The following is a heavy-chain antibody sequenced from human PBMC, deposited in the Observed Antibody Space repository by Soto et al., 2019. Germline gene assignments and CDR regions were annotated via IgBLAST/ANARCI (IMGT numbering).Heavy chain of an antibody. CDR2: ISGSGGST. CDR3: AKAKLRLSYFDY. V-gene: IGHV3-23*01. J-gene: IGHJ4*02. Sequence: GGSLRLSCAASGFTFSSYAMSWVRQAPGKGLEWVSAISGSGGSTYHADSVKGRFTISRDNSKNTLYLQMNSLRAEDTAVYYCAKAKLRLSYFDYWGQGTLVTVSS. CDR1: GFTFSSYA. D-gene: IGHD5-12*01.